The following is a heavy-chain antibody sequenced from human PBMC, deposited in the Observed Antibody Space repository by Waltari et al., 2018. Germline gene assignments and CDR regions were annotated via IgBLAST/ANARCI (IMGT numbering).Heavy chain of an antibody. V-gene: IGHV4-59*08. CDR3: ARTAPPYSNAAYGGWSDP. D-gene: IGHD4-4*01. Sequence: QVQLQESGPGLVKPSETLSLTCTVSPGSIRSFYWSWIRLPPGKGLEWIGYIYHSGITSYNPSLKSRVTIGVDTSKNQFSLKMRSVTAADTAVYYCARTAPPYSNAAYGGWSDPWGREPWSPSPQ. CDR1: PGSIRSFY. CDR2: IYHSGIT. J-gene: IGHJ5*02.